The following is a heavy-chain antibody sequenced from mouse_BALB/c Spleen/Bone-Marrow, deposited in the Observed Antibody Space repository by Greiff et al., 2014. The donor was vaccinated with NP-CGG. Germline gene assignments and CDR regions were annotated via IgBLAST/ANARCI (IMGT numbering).Heavy chain of an antibody. Sequence: QVQLKQSGAELARPGASVKLSCKASGYTFTDYYINWVKQRPGQGLEWIGEIYPGSGNTDYNEKFKGKATLTADKSSSTAYMQHSSLTSDDSAVDYCARSGDGYARDATDYWGQGTSVTVSS. CDR1: GYTFTDYY. V-gene: IGHV1-77*01. CDR3: ARSGDGYARDATDY. J-gene: IGHJ4*01. D-gene: IGHD2-3*01. CDR2: IYPGSGNT.